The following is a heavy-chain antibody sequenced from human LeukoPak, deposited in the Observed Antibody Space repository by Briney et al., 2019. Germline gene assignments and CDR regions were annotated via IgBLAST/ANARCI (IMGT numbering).Heavy chain of an antibody. D-gene: IGHD3-10*01. V-gene: IGHV3-30-3*01. CDR3: ARDHYYGSGSYGDY. CDR1: GFTFRSHA. Sequence: PGGSLRLSCATSGFTFRSHAMHWVRQAPGKGLEWVAVISYDGSNKYYADSVKGRFTISRDNSKNTLYLQMNSLRAEDTAVYYCARDHYYGSGSYGDYWGQGTLVTVSS. J-gene: IGHJ4*02. CDR2: ISYDGSNK.